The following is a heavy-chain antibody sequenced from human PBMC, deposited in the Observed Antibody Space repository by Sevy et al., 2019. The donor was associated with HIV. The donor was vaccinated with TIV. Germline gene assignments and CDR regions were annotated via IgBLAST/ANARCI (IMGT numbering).Heavy chain of an antibody. Sequence: GGSLRLSCAASGFTFSSYAMHWVRQAPGKGLEWVAVISYDGSNKYYADSVKGRFTISRDNSKNTLYLQMNSLRAEDTAVYYWARDSGPCSSTSCHGYGMDVWGQGTTVTVSS. D-gene: IGHD2-2*01. CDR3: ARDSGPCSSTSCHGYGMDV. J-gene: IGHJ6*02. CDR1: GFTFSSYA. CDR2: ISYDGSNK. V-gene: IGHV3-30*04.